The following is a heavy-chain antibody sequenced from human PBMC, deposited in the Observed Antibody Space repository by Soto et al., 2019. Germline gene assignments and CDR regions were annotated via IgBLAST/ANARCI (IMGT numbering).Heavy chain of an antibody. D-gene: IGHD3-16*02. CDR3: GILDMITFGGVIGPNDAFDS. CDR2: INHSGSA. CDR1: GGSFSGYI. J-gene: IGHJ3*02. Sequence: NPSETLSLTCDVYGGSFSGYIWTWIRQTPEKGLQWIGQINHSGSANYNPSLKSRVTISVDTSKNQFSLKLSSVTAADTAVYYCGILDMITFGGVIGPNDAFDSWGQGKMVTVS. V-gene: IGHV4-34*01.